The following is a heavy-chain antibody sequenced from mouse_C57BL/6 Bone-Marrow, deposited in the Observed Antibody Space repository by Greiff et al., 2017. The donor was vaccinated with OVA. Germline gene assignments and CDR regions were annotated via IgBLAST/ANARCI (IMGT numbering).Heavy chain of an antibody. Sequence: EVQLQQSGAELVRPGASVKLSCTASGFNIKDDYMHWVKQRPEQGLEWIGWIDPENGDTEYASKFQGKATITADPSSNTAYLQLSSLTSEDTAVYYCTTCYEAMDYWGQGTSVTVSS. V-gene: IGHV14-4*01. D-gene: IGHD2-3*01. CDR2: IDPENGDT. J-gene: IGHJ4*01. CDR3: TTCYEAMDY. CDR1: GFNIKDDY.